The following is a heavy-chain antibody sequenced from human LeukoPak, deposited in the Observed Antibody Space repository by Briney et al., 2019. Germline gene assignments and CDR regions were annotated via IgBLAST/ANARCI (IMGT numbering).Heavy chain of an antibody. CDR1: GFTFGSYA. J-gene: IGHJ5*02. Sequence: GGSLRLSCAASGFTFGSYAMSWVRQAPGKGLEWVPAISGSGGSTYYADSVKGRFTISRDNSKNTLYLQMNSLRAEDTAIYYCAKDARYTATVTYNWFDPWGQGTLVTVSS. CDR3: AKDARYTATVTYNWFDP. D-gene: IGHD5-18*01. V-gene: IGHV3-23*01. CDR2: ISGSGGST.